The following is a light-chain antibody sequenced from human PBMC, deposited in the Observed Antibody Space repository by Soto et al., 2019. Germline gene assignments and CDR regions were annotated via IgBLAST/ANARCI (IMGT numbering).Light chain of an antibody. V-gene: IGKV3-11*01. J-gene: IGKJ1*01. CDR3: QQRSNWPWT. CDR2: DAS. Sequence: EIVLTQAPATLSLSPGERATLSCRASQSVISYLAWYQQKPGQAPRLLIYDASNRATGIPARFSGSVSGTDFTLTISILAAAYFAVYYCQQRSNWPWTFGQGTKVEIK. CDR1: QSVISY.